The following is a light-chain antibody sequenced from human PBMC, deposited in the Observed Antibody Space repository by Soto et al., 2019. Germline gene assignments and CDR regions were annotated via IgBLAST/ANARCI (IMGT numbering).Light chain of an antibody. V-gene: IGLV1-44*01. J-gene: IGLJ3*02. Sequence: QSVLTQSPSASGTPGQRVTISCSGSSSNIGTNPVNWFQQLPGTAPKLLIYSNNQRPSGVPDRFSGSKSGTSASLAISGLQSEDEADYYCAAWDDSLNGWVFGGGTKVTVL. CDR2: SNN. CDR1: SSNIGTNP. CDR3: AAWDDSLNGWV.